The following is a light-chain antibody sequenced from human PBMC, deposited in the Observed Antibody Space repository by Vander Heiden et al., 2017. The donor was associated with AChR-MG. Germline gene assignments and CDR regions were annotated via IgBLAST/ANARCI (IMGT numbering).Light chain of an antibody. CDR3: QRYTNLWPT. J-gene: IGKJ3*01. V-gene: IGKV1-33*01. CDR1: QDISNY. Sequence: DIQMTQIPSSLSASVGDRVTITCQASQDISNYLNWYQQKPGKAPKLLIYDASNLGTGVPSRFSGSGSGTDFTLTINSLQPEDVGTYYCQRYTNLWPTFGPGTKVDIK. CDR2: DAS.